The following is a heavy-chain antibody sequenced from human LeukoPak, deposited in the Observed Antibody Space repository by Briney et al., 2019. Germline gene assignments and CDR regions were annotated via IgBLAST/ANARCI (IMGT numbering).Heavy chain of an antibody. CDR2: ISGLSTHI. CDR3: GRAFPPLRTSSAGDL. CDR1: GFTFSDYD. V-gene: IGHV3-69-1*02. D-gene: IGHD3-16*01. J-gene: IGHJ4*02. Sequence: GSLRLSCSASGFTFSDYDKNWVRQAPGKGLEWVSSISGLSTHIYYGDSVKGRFSISRDNAKNSVYLQMNSLGVEDTAIYYCGRAFPPLRTSSAGDLWGQGILVTVSS.